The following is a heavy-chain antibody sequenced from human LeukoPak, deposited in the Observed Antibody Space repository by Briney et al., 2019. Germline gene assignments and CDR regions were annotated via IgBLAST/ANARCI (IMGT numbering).Heavy chain of an antibody. V-gene: IGHV4-4*02. Sequence: PSETLSLTCGVSGDSISSNNWWSWVRQPPGKGLEWIGEIYHSGSTNYNPSLKSRVTISVDTSKNQFSLKLSSVTAADTAVYYCARGPRRGYSGYGPSPFDYWGQGTLVTVSS. CDR3: ARGPRRGYSGYGPSPFDY. J-gene: IGHJ4*02. CDR1: GDSISSNNW. CDR2: IYHSGST. D-gene: IGHD5-12*01.